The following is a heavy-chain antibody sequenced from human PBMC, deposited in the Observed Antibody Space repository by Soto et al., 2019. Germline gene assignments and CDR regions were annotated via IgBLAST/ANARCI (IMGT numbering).Heavy chain of an antibody. CDR1: GYSFTSYW. J-gene: IGHJ5*02. Sequence: EVQLVQSGAEVKKPGESLKISCKGSGYSFTSYWIGWVRQMPGKGLEWMGIIYPGDSDTRYSPSFQGQVTISADKSIRTAYRQWSSLKASDTAMYYCARRTDRSSWRKGGSFDPWGQGTLVTVSS. CDR3: ARRTDRSSWRKGGSFDP. V-gene: IGHV5-51*03. D-gene: IGHD6-13*01. CDR2: IYPGDSDT.